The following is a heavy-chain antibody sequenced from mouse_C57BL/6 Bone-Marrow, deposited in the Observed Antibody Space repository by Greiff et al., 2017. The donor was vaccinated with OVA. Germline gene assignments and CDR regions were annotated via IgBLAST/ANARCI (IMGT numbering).Heavy chain of an antibody. CDR3: ARRQLRLRDY. V-gene: IGHV2-2*01. CDR2: IWSGGSP. Sequence: VQLQQSGPGLVQPSQSLSIPCTVSGFSLTSYGVHWVRQSPGKGLEWLGVIWSGGSPDYNAAFISRLSISKDNSKSQVFFKMNSLQAEDTAIYYCARRQLRLRDYWGQGTRVTVSA. D-gene: IGHD3-2*02. CDR1: GFSLTSYG. J-gene: IGHJ3*01.